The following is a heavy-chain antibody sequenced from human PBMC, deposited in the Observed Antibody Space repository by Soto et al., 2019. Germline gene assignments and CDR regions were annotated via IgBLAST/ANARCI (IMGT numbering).Heavy chain of an antibody. Sequence: EVQLLESGGGLVQPGGSLRLSCAASGFTFSSYAMSWVRQAPGKGLEWVSAISGSGGSTYYADSVKGRFTISRDNSKNTMYLQMNSLRAEDTAVYYCAKGPLDYYYGMDVWGQGTTVTVSS. J-gene: IGHJ6*02. V-gene: IGHV3-23*01. CDR1: GFTFSSYA. CDR3: AKGPLDYYYGMDV. CDR2: ISGSGGST.